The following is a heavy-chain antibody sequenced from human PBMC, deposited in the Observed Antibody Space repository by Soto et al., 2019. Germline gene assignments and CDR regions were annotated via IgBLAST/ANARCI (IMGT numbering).Heavy chain of an antibody. D-gene: IGHD2-2*02. Sequence: GGSLRLSCAASGFTFSSYWMSWVRQAPGKGLEWVAIIKQDGSEKYYVDSVKGRFTISRDNAKNSLYLQMNSLRAEDTAVYYCARGPKAAKPGNWFDPWGQGTLVTVSS. CDR2: IKQDGSEK. V-gene: IGHV3-7*01. CDR1: GFTFSSYW. J-gene: IGHJ5*02. CDR3: ARGPKAAKPGNWFDP.